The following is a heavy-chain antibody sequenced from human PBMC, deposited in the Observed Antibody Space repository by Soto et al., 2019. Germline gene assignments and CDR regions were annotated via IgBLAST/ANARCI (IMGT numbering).Heavy chain of an antibody. CDR2: IWYDGSNK. Sequence: QVQLVESGGGVVQPERSLRLSCAASGITFPNYDMNWVRQAQGKGLEWVAIIWYDGSNKYYADSVKGRFTISRDHSKNTLYLQMNSLRVEDTAVYYCARGSYGLDFWGQGTTVTVSS. J-gene: IGHJ6*02. CDR1: GITFPNYD. D-gene: IGHD3-10*01. V-gene: IGHV3-33*01. CDR3: ARGSYGLDF.